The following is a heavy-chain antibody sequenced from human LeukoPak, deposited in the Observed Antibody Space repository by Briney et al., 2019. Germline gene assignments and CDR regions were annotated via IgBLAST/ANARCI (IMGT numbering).Heavy chain of an antibody. CDR3: ARQGDGYCSSTNCLFSFDN. Sequence: SETLSLTCAVSGVSISSYYWTWIRQPPGKGLEWIGYIYYSGSTNYNPSLKSRITISEDPSKNQFSLKLSSVTAADTAVYYCARQGDGYCSSTNCLFSFDNWGQGTLVTVSS. J-gene: IGHJ4*02. V-gene: IGHV4-59*08. CDR2: IYYSGST. CDR1: GVSISSYY. D-gene: IGHD2-2*03.